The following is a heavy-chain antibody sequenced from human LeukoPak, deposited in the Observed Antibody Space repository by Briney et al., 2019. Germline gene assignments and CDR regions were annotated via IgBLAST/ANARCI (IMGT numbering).Heavy chain of an antibody. D-gene: IGHD4-17*01. Sequence: SETLSLTCAVYGGSFSGYYWSWIRQPPGKGPEWIGEINHSGSTNYNPSLKSRVTISVDTSKNQFSLKLSSVTAADTAVYYCARAMTTVTTSDYWGQGTLVTVSS. CDR2: INHSGST. V-gene: IGHV4-34*01. CDR3: ARAMTTVTTSDY. J-gene: IGHJ4*02. CDR1: GGSFSGYY.